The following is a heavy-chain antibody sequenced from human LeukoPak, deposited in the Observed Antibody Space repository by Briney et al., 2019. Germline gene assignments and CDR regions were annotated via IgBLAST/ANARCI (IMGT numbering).Heavy chain of an antibody. D-gene: IGHD6-6*01. CDR3: ARGPSIADPSPQMDV. Sequence: SETLSLTCAVYGGSFSGSYWSWIRQPPGKGLEWIGEINHSGSTNYNPSLKSRVTISVDTSKNQFSLKLSSVTAADTAVYYCARGPSIADPSPQMDVWGKGTTVTVSS. CDR1: GGSFSGSY. CDR2: INHSGST. V-gene: IGHV4-34*01. J-gene: IGHJ6*04.